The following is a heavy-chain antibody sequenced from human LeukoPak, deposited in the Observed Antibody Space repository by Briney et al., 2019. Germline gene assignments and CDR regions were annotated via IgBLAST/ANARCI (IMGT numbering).Heavy chain of an antibody. CDR2: IYDNGNT. CDR1: GGSIRSGDYT. V-gene: IGHV4-30-4*01. CDR3: ARETNFGSGSLDY. Sequence: SQTLSLTCIVSGGSIRSGDYTWSWIRQPPGKGLEWIGYIYDNGNTYYNPSLESRLTISVDTSKNQFSLELNSVTAADTAVYYCARETNFGSGSLDYWGQGTLVTVSS. D-gene: IGHD3-10*01. J-gene: IGHJ4*02.